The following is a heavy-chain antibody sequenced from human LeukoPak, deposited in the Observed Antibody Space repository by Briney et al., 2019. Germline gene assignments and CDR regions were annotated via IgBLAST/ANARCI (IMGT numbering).Heavy chain of an antibody. CDR3: ASRHQLIWQAQSWLDP. V-gene: IGHV4-34*01. J-gene: IGHJ5*02. CDR1: GGSFSDYY. Sequence: PSETLSLTCAVYGGSFSDYYWTWIRQPPGKGLEWIGEIHHSGSSNYNPSLKSRVTISVDTSKNQFFLRLSSVTAADTAVYYCASRHQLIWQAQSWLDPWGQGTLVTVSS. CDR2: IHHSGSS. D-gene: IGHD2-2*01.